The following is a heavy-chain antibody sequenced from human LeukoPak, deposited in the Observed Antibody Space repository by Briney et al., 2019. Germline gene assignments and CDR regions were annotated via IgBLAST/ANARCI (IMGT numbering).Heavy chain of an antibody. CDR3: AKLRDYYDSSGQFDY. CDR2: ISGSGDGT. D-gene: IGHD3-22*01. V-gene: IGHV3-23*01. J-gene: IGHJ4*02. CDR1: GFTFSSYA. Sequence: GGSLRLSCAASGFTFSSYAMSWVRQAPGKGLEGVSSISGSGDGTYYADSVKRRFTIQRDNSKNTLYLQMNSLRAEDTAVYYCAKLRDYYDSSGQFDYWGQGTLVTVSS.